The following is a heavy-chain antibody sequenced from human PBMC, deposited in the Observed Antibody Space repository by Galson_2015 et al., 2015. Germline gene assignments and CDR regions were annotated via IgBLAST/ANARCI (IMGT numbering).Heavy chain of an antibody. V-gene: IGHV5-51*01. Sequence: QSGAEVKKPGESLKISCKGSGYSFTSYWIGRVRQMPGKGLEWMGIIYPGDSDTRYSPSFQGQVTISADKSISTAYLQWSSLKASDTAMYYCARRPYCSSTSCYWPNWFDPWGQGTLVTVSS. CDR2: IYPGDSDT. CDR3: ARRPYCSSTSCYWPNWFDP. J-gene: IGHJ5*02. CDR1: GYSFTSYW. D-gene: IGHD2-2*01.